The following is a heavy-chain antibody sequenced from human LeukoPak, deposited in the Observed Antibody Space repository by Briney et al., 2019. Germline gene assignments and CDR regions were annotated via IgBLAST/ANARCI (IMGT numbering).Heavy chain of an antibody. CDR1: GFTFSSYW. D-gene: IGHD5-24*01. J-gene: IGHJ4*02. CDR3: ARGDGYNY. Sequence: GSLRLSCAASGFTFSSYWMGWIRQPPGKGLEWIGNIYHSGSTYYNPPLKSRVTISVDTSKNQFSLKLSSVTAADTAVYYCARGDGYNYWGQGTLVTVSS. V-gene: IGHV4-38-2*01. CDR2: IYHSGST.